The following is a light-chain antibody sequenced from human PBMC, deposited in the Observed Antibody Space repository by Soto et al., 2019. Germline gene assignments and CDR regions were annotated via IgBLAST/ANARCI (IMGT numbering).Light chain of an antibody. CDR1: QSISTW. CDR3: QQYNSYLWT. Sequence: DIQMTQSPSTLPASVGDRVTITCRASQSISTWLAWYQQKPGEAPKLLIYDASNLEIRVPSRFSGSGSGTEFTLTISSLQPDDFATYYCQQYNSYLWTFGQGTKVEIK. V-gene: IGKV1-5*01. CDR2: DAS. J-gene: IGKJ1*01.